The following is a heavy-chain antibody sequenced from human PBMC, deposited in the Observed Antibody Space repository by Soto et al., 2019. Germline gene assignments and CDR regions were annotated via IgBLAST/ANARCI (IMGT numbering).Heavy chain of an antibody. CDR1: GGSISDYQ. CDR2: IYYSGRT. V-gene: IGHV4-59*01. CDR3: ARMRGLGEISPYFDY. J-gene: IGHJ4*02. Sequence: QVQLQESGPGLVKPSETLSLTCTVSGGSISDYQWNWIRQSPGKGLEWIGYIYYSGRTNYNPSLKSRLTISLDTSTKQFSLSLRSVTAADTAVYYCARMRGLGEISPYFDYRGPGTLVTVSS. D-gene: IGHD3-16*02.